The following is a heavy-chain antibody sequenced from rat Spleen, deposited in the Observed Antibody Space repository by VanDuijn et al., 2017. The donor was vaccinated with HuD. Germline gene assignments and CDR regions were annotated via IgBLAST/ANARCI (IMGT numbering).Heavy chain of an antibody. V-gene: IGHV5-25*01. CDR2: ISTAGSNT. D-gene: IGHD1-11*01. Sequence: EVQLVESGGGLVQPGRSLKLSCAASGFTFSSFPMAWVRQAPKKGLEWVASISTAGSNTFYRDSVKGRFTISRDNAKSTLYLQMDSLRPEDTATYYCARHSEGIVSPYWYFDFWGPGTMVTVSS. CDR1: GFTFSSFP. J-gene: IGHJ1*01. CDR3: ARHSEGIVSPYWYFDF.